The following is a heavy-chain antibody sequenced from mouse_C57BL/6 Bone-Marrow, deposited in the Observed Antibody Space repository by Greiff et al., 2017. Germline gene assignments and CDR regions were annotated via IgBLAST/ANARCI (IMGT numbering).Heavy chain of an antibody. CDR1: GYTFTSYW. J-gene: IGHJ4*01. CDR2: IDPSDSYT. Sequence: VQLQQPGAELVRPGTSVKLSCKASGYTFTSYWMHWVKQRPGQGLEWIGVIDPSDSYTNYNQKFKGKATLTVDTSSSTAYMQLSSLTSEDSAVYYCARGGDYWGQGTSVTVSS. CDR3: ARGGDY. D-gene: IGHD1-1*02. V-gene: IGHV1-59*01.